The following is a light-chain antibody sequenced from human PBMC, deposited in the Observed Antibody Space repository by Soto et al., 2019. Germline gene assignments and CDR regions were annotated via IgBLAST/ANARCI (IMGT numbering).Light chain of an antibody. J-gene: IGKJ5*01. CDR2: DAS. Sequence: DIQISHSPSSLSASVGERVTITCQASQDISNYLNWYQQKPGKAPKLLIYDASNLETGVPSRFSGSGSGTDFTFTISSLQPEDIATYYCQQYDNLPITFGQGTRLEIK. CDR1: QDISNY. CDR3: QQYDNLPIT. V-gene: IGKV1-33*01.